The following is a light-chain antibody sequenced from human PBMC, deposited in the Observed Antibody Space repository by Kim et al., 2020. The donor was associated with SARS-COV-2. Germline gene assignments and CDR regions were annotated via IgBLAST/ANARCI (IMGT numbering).Light chain of an antibody. J-gene: IGLJ2*01. CDR1: SSDVGGYNY. Sequence: QSVLTQPASVSGSPGQSITISCTGTSSDVGGYNYVSWYQQHPGKAPKLMIYDVSKRPSGVSNRFSGSKSGNTASLTISGLQAEDEADYYCSSYTSSSTSVLFGGGTQLTVL. CDR2: DVS. V-gene: IGLV2-14*01. CDR3: SSYTSSSTSVL.